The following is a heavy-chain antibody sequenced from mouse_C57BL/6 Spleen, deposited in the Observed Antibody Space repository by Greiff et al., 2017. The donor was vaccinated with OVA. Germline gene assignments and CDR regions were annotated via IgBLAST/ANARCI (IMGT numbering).Heavy chain of an antibody. Sequence: QVQLQQPGAELVMPGASVKLSCKASGYTFTSYWMHWVKQRPGQGLEWIGEIDPSDSYTNYNQKFKGKSTLTVDKSSSTAYMQLSSLTSEDSAVYYCARIWDGSLYFDYWGQGTTLTVSS. CDR2: IDPSDSYT. V-gene: IGHV1-69*01. J-gene: IGHJ2*01. D-gene: IGHD1-1*01. CDR3: ARIWDGSLYFDY. CDR1: GYTFTSYW.